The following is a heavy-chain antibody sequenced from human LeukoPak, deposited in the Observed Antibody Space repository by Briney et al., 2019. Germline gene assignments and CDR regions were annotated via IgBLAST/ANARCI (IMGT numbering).Heavy chain of an antibody. J-gene: IGHJ4*03. Sequence: GGSLRLSCAVSGITLSNYGMSWVRQAPREGLQWVAGISDTGGTITYADSVSGRFTLSRDNAKNTLYLKMNSLRAEDTAVFFFAKRGVVIRVILVGFHKQAYYFDSWGHGALVTVSS. CDR2: ISDTGGTI. D-gene: IGHD3-22*01. CDR3: AKRGVVIRVILVGFHKQAYYFDS. V-gene: IGHV3-23*01. CDR1: GITLSNYG.